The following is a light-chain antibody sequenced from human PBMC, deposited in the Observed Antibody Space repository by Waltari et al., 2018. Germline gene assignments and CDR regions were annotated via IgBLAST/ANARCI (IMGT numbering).Light chain of an antibody. J-gene: IGKJ2*01. CDR1: HGINNY. Sequence: IKMTPSPSYLSAYLGDRVTITCRAIHGINNYLAWYQQRAGKAPKVLIYAASILQSGVPSRFSGSGSGTDFTLTISSLQPEDVATYYCQKCFSAPYTFGQGTKLEI. CDR3: QKCFSAPYT. V-gene: IGKV1-27*01. CDR2: AAS.